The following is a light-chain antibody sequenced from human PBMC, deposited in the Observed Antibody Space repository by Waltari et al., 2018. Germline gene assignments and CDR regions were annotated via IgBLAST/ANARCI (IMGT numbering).Light chain of an antibody. J-gene: IGLJ1*01. CDR2: DVS. CDR3: CSYAGSSTLYV. V-gene: IGLV2-23*02. CDR1: SSDVGGYNY. Sequence: QSALTQPASVSGSPGQSITISCTGTSSDVGGYNYVSWYQQHPGKAPKLMIYDVSKRPSGVSNRFSCSKSGNTASLTISGLQAEDEADYYCCSYAGSSTLYVFGTGTKVTVL.